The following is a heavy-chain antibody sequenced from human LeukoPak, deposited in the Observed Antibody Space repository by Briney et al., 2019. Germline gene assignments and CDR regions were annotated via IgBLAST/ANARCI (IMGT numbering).Heavy chain of an antibody. J-gene: IGHJ4*02. CDR3: ARIRAGGYNYPYFDY. V-gene: IGHV4-34*01. D-gene: IGHD5-24*01. CDR2: INHSGNT. CDR1: GGSFSGYY. Sequence: SGTLSLTCAVYGGSFSGYYWSGIRQPPGKGLEWIGEINHSGNTNYNPSLKSRLTISVDTSKNQFSLKLSSVTAADTAVYYCARIRAGGYNYPYFDYWGQGTLVTVSS.